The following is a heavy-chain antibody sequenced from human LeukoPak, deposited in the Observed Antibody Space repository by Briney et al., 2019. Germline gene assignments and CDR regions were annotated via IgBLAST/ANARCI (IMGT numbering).Heavy chain of an antibody. CDR2: IYYSGST. CDR3: ASGSYYFDY. J-gene: IGHJ4*02. Sequence: PSETLSHTCTVSGGSIRSYYWSWSRQPPGKGLEWIGYIYYSGSTKYNPSLKSRATISVDTSKNQFSLKLSSVTAADTAVYYCASGSYYFDYWGQGTLVTVSS. CDR1: GGSIRSYY. V-gene: IGHV4-59*08. D-gene: IGHD1-26*01.